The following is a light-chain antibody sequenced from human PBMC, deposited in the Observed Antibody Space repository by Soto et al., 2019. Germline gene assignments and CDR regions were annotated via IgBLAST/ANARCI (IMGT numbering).Light chain of an antibody. CDR1: QDIGYY. Sequence: DIQMAQSPSSLSASVGDRVTITCQASQDIGYYLSWYQQRPGKVPKLLIFDASNLETGVPSRFSGSGSGTHFTFTVSSLQPEDVATYYCQQHHSLPLTFGPGTKLEIK. J-gene: IGKJ3*01. CDR2: DAS. CDR3: QQHHSLPLT. V-gene: IGKV1-33*01.